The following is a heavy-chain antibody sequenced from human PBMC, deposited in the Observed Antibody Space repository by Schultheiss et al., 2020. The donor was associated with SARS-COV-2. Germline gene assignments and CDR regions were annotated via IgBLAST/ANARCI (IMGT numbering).Heavy chain of an antibody. D-gene: IGHD3-3*01. V-gene: IGHV4-34*01. Sequence: SQTLSLTCAVYGGSFSGYYWSWIRQPPGKGLEWIGEINHSGSTNYNPSLKSRVTISVDTSKNQFSLKLSSVTAADTAVYYCARGGYDSWANYGMDVWGQGTTVTVSS. J-gene: IGHJ6*02. CDR2: INHSGST. CDR1: GGSFSGYY. CDR3: ARGGYDSWANYGMDV.